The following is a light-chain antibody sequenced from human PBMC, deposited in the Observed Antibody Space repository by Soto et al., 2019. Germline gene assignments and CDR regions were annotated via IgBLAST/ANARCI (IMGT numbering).Light chain of an antibody. J-gene: IGKJ5*01. V-gene: IGKV1-39*01. CDR1: QSISDY. Sequence: DIQLTQSPSSLSASVGDIVTITCRASQSISDYLNWYQHRPGKAPNLLIYSASSLHTGVPSRFSGRGSGTDFTLTISSLQPEDFATYYCQHNYAAMYTFGQGTRLEIK. CDR2: SAS. CDR3: QHNYAAMYT.